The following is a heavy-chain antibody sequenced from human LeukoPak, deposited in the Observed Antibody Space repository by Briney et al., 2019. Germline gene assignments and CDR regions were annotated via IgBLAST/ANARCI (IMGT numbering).Heavy chain of an antibody. V-gene: IGHV1-2*02. Sequence: ASVKVSCTASGYTFSGYYVHWVRQAPGQGLEWMGWISPNSDDTNYAQKFQGRVTMTRDTSISTAYMDLSRLRSDDTAVYFGARSRGQSGWFNYYGMDVWGQGTTVTVS. J-gene: IGHJ6*02. CDR2: ISPNSDDT. D-gene: IGHD6-19*01. CDR1: GYTFSGYY. CDR3: ARSRGQSGWFNYYGMDV.